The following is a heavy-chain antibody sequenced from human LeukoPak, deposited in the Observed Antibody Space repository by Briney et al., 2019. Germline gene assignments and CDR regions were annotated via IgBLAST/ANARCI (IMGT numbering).Heavy chain of an antibody. CDR3: ARRSMRWMDV. V-gene: IGHV4-59*08. CDR1: GGSISSYY. CDR2: TYYSGST. D-gene: IGHD4-23*01. J-gene: IGHJ6*02. Sequence: SETLSLTCTVSGGSISSYYWSWIRQPPGKGLELIGYTYYSGSTNYNPSLASRVTISVDTSKNQFSLKLRSVTAADTAVYYCARRSMRWMDVWGQGTTVTVSS.